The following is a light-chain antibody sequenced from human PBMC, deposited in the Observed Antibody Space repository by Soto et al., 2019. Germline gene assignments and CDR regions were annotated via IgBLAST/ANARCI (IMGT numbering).Light chain of an antibody. CDR3: QQYGSSPYT. V-gene: IGKV3-20*01. CDR2: GAS. Sequence: EIVLTQSPGTLSLSPGERATLSCRASRSLTTTYLAWYQHKPGQAPRLLIYGASSRATGIPERFSGSGSGTDFTLTIDSLEPEDCAIYYCQQYGSSPYTFGQGTKVDIK. J-gene: IGKJ2*01. CDR1: RSLTTTY.